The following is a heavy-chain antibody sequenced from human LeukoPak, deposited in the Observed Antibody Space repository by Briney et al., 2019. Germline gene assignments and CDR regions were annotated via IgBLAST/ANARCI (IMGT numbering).Heavy chain of an antibody. J-gene: IGHJ4*02. CDR1: GGSISGHF. CDR2: VSYSGDT. V-gene: IGHV4-59*11. CDR3: ARGGASSRYFGY. D-gene: IGHD1-26*01. Sequence: SETLSLTCTVSGGSISGHFWSWIRQPPGKGLEWIGFVSYSGDTNYSPSFNGRVTISLDTSKSQFSLNLNSVTAADAAVYFCARGGASSRYFGYWGQGALVTVSS.